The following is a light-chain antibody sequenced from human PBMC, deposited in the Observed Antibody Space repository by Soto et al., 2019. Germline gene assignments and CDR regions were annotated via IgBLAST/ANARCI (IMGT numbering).Light chain of an antibody. Sequence: EIVLTQSPGTLSLSPGERATLSCRASQSITSNFLAWYQQKPGQAPRLLIYGASTRAAGVPDRFSGSGYGTDFPLTITRLEPEDFAVYYCQQYGRSPLMYTFGQGTKLGV. CDR3: QQYGRSPLMYT. CDR1: QSITSNF. J-gene: IGKJ2*01. CDR2: GAS. V-gene: IGKV3-20*01.